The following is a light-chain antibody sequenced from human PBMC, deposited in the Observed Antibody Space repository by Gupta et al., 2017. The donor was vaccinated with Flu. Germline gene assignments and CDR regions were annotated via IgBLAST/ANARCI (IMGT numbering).Light chain of an antibody. CDR1: ALPKKY. J-gene: IGLJ2*01. CDR3: SSTDSNANHRI. Sequence: SYELTQPHSVSVSPGQTATITSSGDALPKKYAYWYQQKSSQAPVLVIYEETKRRSGIPERFSGSTSGTMATFTISAAQVEDEGDYYCSSTDSNANHRIFGGGTKLTVL. V-gene: IGLV3-10*01. CDR2: EET.